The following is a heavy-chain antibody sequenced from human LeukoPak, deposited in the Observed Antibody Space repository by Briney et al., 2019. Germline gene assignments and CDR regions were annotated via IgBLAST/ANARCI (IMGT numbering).Heavy chain of an antibody. D-gene: IGHD3-22*01. CDR3: ATPGVHYDPSGYYPFQP. V-gene: IGHV1-8*01. CDR1: GYTFTSYD. J-gene: IGHJ1*01. Sequence: GASVKVSCKASGYTFTSYDFNWVRQATGQGLEWMGWMNPNSGNTGYAQKFQGRVTMTRDTATSTAYMELSSLSSEDTAVYSCATPGVHYDPSGYYPFQPWGQGTLVTVSS. CDR2: MNPNSGNT.